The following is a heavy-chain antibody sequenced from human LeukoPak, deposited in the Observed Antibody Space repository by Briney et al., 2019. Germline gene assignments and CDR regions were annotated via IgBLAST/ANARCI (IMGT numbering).Heavy chain of an antibody. D-gene: IGHD3-10*01. Sequence: ASVKVSCKASGCTFTSYDINWVRQATGQGLEWMGWMNPNSGNTGYAQKFQGRVTMTRNTSISTAYMELSSLRSEDTAVYYCARVGITMVRGVTTYYYYYGMDVWGQGTTVTVSS. CDR1: GCTFTSYD. CDR2: MNPNSGNT. V-gene: IGHV1-8*01. CDR3: ARVGITMVRGVTTYYYYYGMDV. J-gene: IGHJ6*02.